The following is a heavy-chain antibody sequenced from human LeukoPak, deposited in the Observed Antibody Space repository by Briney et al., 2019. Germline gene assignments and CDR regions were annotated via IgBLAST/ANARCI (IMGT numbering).Heavy chain of an antibody. CDR3: AKDAVSSTCPNASDI. CDR2: IRYDGSNK. Sequence: PGGSLRLSCAASGFTFSSYGMHWVRQAPGKGLEWVAFIRYDGSNKYYADSVKGRFTISRDNSKNTLYLQMNSLRAEDTAVYYCAKDAVSSTCPNASDIWGQGTMVTVSS. CDR1: GFTFSSYG. J-gene: IGHJ3*02. V-gene: IGHV3-30*02. D-gene: IGHD2-2*01.